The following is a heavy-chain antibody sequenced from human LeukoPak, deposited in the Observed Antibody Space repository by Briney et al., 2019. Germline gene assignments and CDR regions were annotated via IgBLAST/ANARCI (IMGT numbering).Heavy chain of an antibody. CDR2: INWNGDST. J-gene: IGHJ4*02. D-gene: IGHD3-10*01. CDR1: GFTFDDYG. CDR3: AKGPTIPPHYSAARNYFETKAHFDY. Sequence: GGSLRLSCAASGFTFDDYGMNWVRQAPGKGLEWVAGINWNGDSTGYAESVRGRFTISRDNAKNSLYLQMNSLRAEDTALYYCAKGPTIPPHYSAARNYFETKAHFDYWGQGTLVTVSS. V-gene: IGHV3-20*04.